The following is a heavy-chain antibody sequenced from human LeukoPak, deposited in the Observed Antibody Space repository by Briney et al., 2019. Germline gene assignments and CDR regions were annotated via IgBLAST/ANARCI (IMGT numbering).Heavy chain of an antibody. D-gene: IGHD3-16*02. Sequence: ASVKVSCKASGYTFTGYYMHWVRQAPGQGLEWMGIINPSGGSTSYAQKFQGRVTMTRDTSTSTVYMELSSLRAEDTAVYYCARAILAPNYYDYVWGSYRFVDAFDIWGQGTMVTVSS. V-gene: IGHV1-46*01. CDR1: GYTFTGYY. J-gene: IGHJ3*02. CDR3: ARAILAPNYYDYVWGSYRFVDAFDI. CDR2: INPSGGST.